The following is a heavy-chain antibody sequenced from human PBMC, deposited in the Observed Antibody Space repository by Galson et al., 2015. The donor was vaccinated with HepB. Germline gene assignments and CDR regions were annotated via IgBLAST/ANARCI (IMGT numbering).Heavy chain of an antibody. V-gene: IGHV1-18*01. CDR3: ARRSTVTTFQNAFDI. D-gene: IGHD4-17*01. J-gene: IGHJ3*02. CDR2: ITVYTGDT. CDR1: GYTFRAYG. Sequence: SVKVSCKASGYTFRAYGINWVRQALGQGLEWMGWITVYTGDTKYAENLQGRVTMTTDTSTSTAYMELRSLTSDDTAVYYCARRSTVTTFQNAFDIWGQGTMVTVSS.